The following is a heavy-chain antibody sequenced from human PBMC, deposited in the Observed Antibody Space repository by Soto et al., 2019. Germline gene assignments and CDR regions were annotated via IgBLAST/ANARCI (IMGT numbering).Heavy chain of an antibody. CDR2: IRSKANSYAT. V-gene: IGHV3-73*02. CDR1: GFTFSGSA. D-gene: IGHD5-12*01. Sequence: EVQLVESGGGLVQPGGSLKLSCAASGFTFSGSAMHWVHQTSGKGLEWVGRIRSKANSYATAYAASVEGRFTISRDDSKNTAYLQMNSLKTEDTAVYYCTRLEEGYSGYDWGTWDYWGQGTLVTVSS. CDR3: TRLEEGYSGYDWGTWDY. J-gene: IGHJ4*02.